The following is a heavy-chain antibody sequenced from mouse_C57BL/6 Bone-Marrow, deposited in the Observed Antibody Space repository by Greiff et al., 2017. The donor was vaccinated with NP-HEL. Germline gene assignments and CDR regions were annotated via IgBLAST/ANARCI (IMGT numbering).Heavy chain of an antibody. CDR2: ISSGSSTI. CDR3: ASSLRYYFDY. D-gene: IGHD6-2*01. V-gene: IGHV5-17*01. CDR1: GFTFSDYG. Sequence: EVQVVESGGGLVKPGGSLKLSCAASGFTFSDYGMHWVRQAPEKGLEWVAYISSGSSTIYYADTVKGRFTISRDNPKNTLFLQMTSLRSEDTAMYYCASSLRYYFDYWGQGTTLTVSS. J-gene: IGHJ2*01.